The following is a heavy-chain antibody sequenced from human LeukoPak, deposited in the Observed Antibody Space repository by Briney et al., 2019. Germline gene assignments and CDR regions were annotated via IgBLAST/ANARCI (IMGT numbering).Heavy chain of an antibody. CDR1: GGTFSSYA. Sequence: SVKVSCKASGGTFSSYAISWVRQAPGQGLEWMGGIIPIFGTANYAQKLQGRVTMTTDTSTSTAYMELRSLRSDDTAVYYCARGPDYWGQGTLVTVSS. V-gene: IGHV1-69*05. CDR3: ARGPDY. J-gene: IGHJ4*02. CDR2: IIPIFGTA.